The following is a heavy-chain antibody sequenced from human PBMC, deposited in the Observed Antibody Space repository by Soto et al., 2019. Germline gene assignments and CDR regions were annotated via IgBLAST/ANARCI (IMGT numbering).Heavy chain of an antibody. Sequence: ASVKVSCKASGCTFTSYGISWVRQAPGQGLEWMGWISAYNGNTNYAQKLQGRVTMTTDTSTSTAYMELRSLRSDDTAVYYCARDMMPGTYYDFWSGYWAFDYWGQGTLVTVSS. D-gene: IGHD3-3*01. CDR2: ISAYNGNT. J-gene: IGHJ4*02. V-gene: IGHV1-18*01. CDR1: GCTFTSYG. CDR3: ARDMMPGTYYDFWSGYWAFDY.